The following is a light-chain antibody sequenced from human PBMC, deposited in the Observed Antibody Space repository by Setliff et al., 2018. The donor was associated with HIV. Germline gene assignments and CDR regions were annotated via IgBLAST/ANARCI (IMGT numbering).Light chain of an antibody. V-gene: IGLV1-44*01. J-gene: IGLJ2*01. CDR1: TSYFRLNT. CDR2: ANS. Sequence: QSALTQPPSASGAPGQRATISCSGSTSYFRLNTVNWYKLVRGTAPKLLIYANSQRPSGVPDRFSGSKSATSASLAISGLQSEDEADYYCAAWDDRLNGPVFGGGTKVTV. CDR3: AAWDDRLNGPV.